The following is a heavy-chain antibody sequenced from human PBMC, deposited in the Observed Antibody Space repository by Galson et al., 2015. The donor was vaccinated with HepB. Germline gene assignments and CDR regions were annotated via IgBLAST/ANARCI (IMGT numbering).Heavy chain of an antibody. CDR3: ARGVAAAGTSYYYYYGMDV. CDR1: GGSISSGGYS. V-gene: IGHV4-30-2*01. J-gene: IGHJ6*02. D-gene: IGHD6-13*01. Sequence: LSLTCAVSGGSISSGGYSWSWIRQPPGKGLEWIGYIYHSGSTYYNPSLKSRVTISVDRSKNQFSLKLSSVTAADTAVYYCARGVAAAGTSYYYYYGMDVWGQGTTVTVSS. CDR2: IYHSGST.